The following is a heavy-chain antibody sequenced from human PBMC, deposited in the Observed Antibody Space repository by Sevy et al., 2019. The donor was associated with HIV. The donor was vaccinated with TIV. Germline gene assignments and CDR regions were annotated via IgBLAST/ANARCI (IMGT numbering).Heavy chain of an antibody. V-gene: IGHV1-58*01. CDR1: GFTFTSSA. CDR3: AAEATRITIFGVVIPYYGMDV. CDR2: IVVGSGNT. D-gene: IGHD3-3*01. Sequence: ASVKVSCKASGFTFTSSAVQWVRQARGQRLEWIGWIVVGSGNTNYAQKFQERVTITRDKSTSTAYMELSSLGYEDTAVYYCAAEATRITIFGVVIPYYGMDVWGQGTTVTVSS. J-gene: IGHJ6*02.